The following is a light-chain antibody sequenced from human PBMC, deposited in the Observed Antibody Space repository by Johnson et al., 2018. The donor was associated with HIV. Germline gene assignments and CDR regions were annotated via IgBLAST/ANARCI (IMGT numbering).Light chain of an antibody. V-gene: IGLV1-51*02. J-gene: IGLJ1*01. CDR2: ENN. CDR3: GKWDSSLTASYV. CDR1: SSNIGNNF. Sequence: HSVLTQPPSVSAAPGQKVTISCSGSSSNIGNNFVSWYQQLPGTAPKLLIYENNKRPSGIPDRFSGSKSGTSATLGITGLQTGDEADYYCGKWDSSLTASYVFGTGTKVTVL.